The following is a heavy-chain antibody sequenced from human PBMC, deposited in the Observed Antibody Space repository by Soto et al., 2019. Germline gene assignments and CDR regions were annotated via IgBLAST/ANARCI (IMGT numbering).Heavy chain of an antibody. V-gene: IGHV4-4*02. CDR1: GASISSDYK. CDR2: IYQSGTT. D-gene: IGHD2-15*01. Sequence: PSETLSLTCAVSGASISSDYKWAWVRQPPGEGLEWIGEIYQSGTTKYNPSLASRVTISADKSKNQFSLRLTSMTAADTAVYYCAKKVPAALRLYYFFGLDVWGQGTTVTVSS. J-gene: IGHJ6*02. CDR3: AKKVPAALRLYYFFGLDV.